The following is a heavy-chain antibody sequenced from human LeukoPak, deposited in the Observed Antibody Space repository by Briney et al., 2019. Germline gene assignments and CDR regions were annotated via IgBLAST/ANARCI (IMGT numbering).Heavy chain of an antibody. J-gene: IGHJ4*02. D-gene: IGHD1-1*01. CDR3: AKGQELDDGVFDS. CDR1: GFTFSRIA. V-gene: IGHV3-23*01. CDR2: IRSNGDTA. Sequence: GGSLRLSCAASGFTFSRIAMTWVRQAPGKGLEWASTIRSNGDTAYNADSVRGRFAISRDNSKNALFLQMNSLRVEDTAIYYCAKGQELDDGVFDSWGQGTLVTVSS.